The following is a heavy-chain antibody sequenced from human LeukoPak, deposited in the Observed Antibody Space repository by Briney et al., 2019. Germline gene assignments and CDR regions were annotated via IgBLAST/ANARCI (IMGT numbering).Heavy chain of an antibody. D-gene: IGHD3-16*01. CDR2: ISSSGSTI. V-gene: IGHV3-48*03. CDR3: ARGGESYDYVWGSAFDI. Sequence: PGGSLRLSCAASGFTFSSYEMNWVRQAPGKGLEWVSYISSSGSTIYYADSVKGRFTISRDNAKNSLYLQMNSLRAEDTAVYYCARGGESYDYVWGSAFDIWGQGTMVTVSS. J-gene: IGHJ3*02. CDR1: GFTFSSYE.